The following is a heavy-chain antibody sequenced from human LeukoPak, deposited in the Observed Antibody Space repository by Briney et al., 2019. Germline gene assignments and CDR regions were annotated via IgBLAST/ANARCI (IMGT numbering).Heavy chain of an antibody. D-gene: IGHD6-13*01. CDR1: GFTLSSYW. CDR2: IKQDGSEK. Sequence: GGSLRLSCAASGFTLSSYWMSWVRQAPGKGLEWVANIKQDGSEKYYVDSVKGRFTISRDNAKNSLYLQMNSLRAEDTAVYYCARDREGSRRRFGFDPWGQGTLVTVSS. J-gene: IGHJ5*02. CDR3: ARDREGSRRRFGFDP. V-gene: IGHV3-7*01.